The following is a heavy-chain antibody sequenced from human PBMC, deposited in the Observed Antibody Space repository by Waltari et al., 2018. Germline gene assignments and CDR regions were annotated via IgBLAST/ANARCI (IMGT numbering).Heavy chain of an antibody. CDR3: ARESSATDYYMDV. D-gene: IGHD5-12*01. J-gene: IGHJ6*03. CDR1: AYSISSTYC. V-gene: IGHV4-38-2*02. Sequence: QVQLQESGPGLVKPSEALSLTCAVSAYSISSTYCWGWIRQPPGKGLEWIGSICHSRSTYYNPSLKSRVSISVDTSKNQFSLKLSSVTAADTAVYYCARESSATDYYMDVWGKGTTVTVSS. CDR2: ICHSRST.